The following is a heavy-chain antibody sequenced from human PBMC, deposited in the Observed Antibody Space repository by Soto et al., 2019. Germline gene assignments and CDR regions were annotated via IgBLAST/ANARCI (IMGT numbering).Heavy chain of an antibody. CDR1: GFTFSSYD. J-gene: IGHJ6*02. D-gene: IGHD3-3*01. Sequence: PGGSLRLSCAASGFTFSSYDMHWVRQATGKGLEWVSAIGTAGDTYYPGSVKGRFTISRENAKNSLYLQMNSLRAGDTAVYYCARGILRFLEWPEPSYGMDVWGQGTTVTVSS. V-gene: IGHV3-13*01. CDR2: IGTAGDT. CDR3: ARGILRFLEWPEPSYGMDV.